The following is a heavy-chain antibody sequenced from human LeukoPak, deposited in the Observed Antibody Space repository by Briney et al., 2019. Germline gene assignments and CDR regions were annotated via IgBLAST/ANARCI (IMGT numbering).Heavy chain of an antibody. CDR3: VREGVWSGWFDT. CDR2: IFYSGST. CDR1: GGSISSSSYY. J-gene: IGHJ5*02. V-gene: IGHV4-39*07. D-gene: IGHD2-21*01. Sequence: SGTLSLTCTVSGGSISSSSYYWGWIRQPPGKGLEWIGSIFYSGSTYYNPSLKSRVTVSVDTSKNQFSLKLNSVTAADTAVYYCVREGVWSGWFDTWGQGTLVTVSS.